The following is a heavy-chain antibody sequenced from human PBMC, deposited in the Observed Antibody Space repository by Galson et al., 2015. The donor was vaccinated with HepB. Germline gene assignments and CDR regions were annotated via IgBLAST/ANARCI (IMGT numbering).Heavy chain of an antibody. V-gene: IGHV3-23*01. D-gene: IGHD7-27*01. Sequence: SLRLSCAASGFNFSSYAMSWVRQAPGKGLEWVASMRGSGGSTYYADSVKGRFTISRDNSKNTLYLQMNSLRAEDTAVYYCAKLSRPGQLGIRSYFDYWGQGTLVTVSS. CDR1: GFNFSSYA. J-gene: IGHJ4*02. CDR2: MRGSGGST. CDR3: AKLSRPGQLGIRSYFDY.